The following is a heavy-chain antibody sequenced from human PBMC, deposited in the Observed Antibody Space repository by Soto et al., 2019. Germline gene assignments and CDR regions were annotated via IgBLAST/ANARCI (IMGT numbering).Heavy chain of an antibody. V-gene: IGHV3-7*04. J-gene: IGHJ4*02. CDR1: GFTFGNYW. CDR3: ARGHSNSCDY. Sequence: EVQLVESGGGLVQPGGSLRLSCEASGFTFGNYWMNWVRQTPGKGLEWVANIKPDGGEQYYVDSVKGRFTISRDNAKDSLYLQMNSLRGDDTAVYYCARGHSNSCDYWGQGTLVTVSS. CDR2: IKPDGGEQ. D-gene: IGHD5-18*01.